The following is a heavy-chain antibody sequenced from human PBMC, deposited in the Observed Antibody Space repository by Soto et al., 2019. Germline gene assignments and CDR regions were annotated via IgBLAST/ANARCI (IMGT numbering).Heavy chain of an antibody. V-gene: IGHV2-5*02. J-gene: IGHJ4*02. CDR1: GFSLSTSGAG. CDR3: AHHMVRGPVGN. Sequence: QITLKESGPTLVKPTQTLTLTCTFSGFSLSTSGAGVGWIRQPQEKALEWLALIYWVDDKRYSPSLKSRLTIPKDTSKNQVVLTMNNMDRVDTATYSCAHHMVRGPVGNGGQETLVTVSS. D-gene: IGHD3-10*01. CDR2: IYWVDDK.